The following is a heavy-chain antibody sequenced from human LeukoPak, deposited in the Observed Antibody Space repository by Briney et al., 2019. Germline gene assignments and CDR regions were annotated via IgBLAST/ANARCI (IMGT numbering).Heavy chain of an antibody. Sequence: PGGSLRLSCAASGFTFSSYAMSWVRQAPGKGLEWVSTVTGHTASIYYAESVKGRFTISRDNSKNTLYLQMNSLRAEDTAVYYCASASSHRIAAGGDYWGQGTLVTVSS. CDR3: ASASSHRIAAGGDY. D-gene: IGHD6-13*01. CDR2: VTGHTASI. CDR1: GFTFSSYA. J-gene: IGHJ4*02. V-gene: IGHV3-23*01.